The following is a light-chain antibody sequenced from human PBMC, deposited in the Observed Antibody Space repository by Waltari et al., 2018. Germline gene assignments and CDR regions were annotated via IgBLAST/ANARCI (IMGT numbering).Light chain of an antibody. CDR1: QSIRSW. Sequence: DIQLTQSPSTLSASVGDRVTISCRASQSIRSWLAWYQQKPGKAPKLLIYDASSLESGVPSRFSGSGSGTDFTLAIASLQPDDFATYYCQQYNAYSKFGQGTKLEIK. CDR2: DAS. V-gene: IGKV1-5*01. CDR3: QQYNAYSK. J-gene: IGKJ2*01.